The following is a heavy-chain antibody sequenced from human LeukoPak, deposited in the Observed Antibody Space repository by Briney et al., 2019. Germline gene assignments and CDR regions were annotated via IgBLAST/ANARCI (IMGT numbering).Heavy chain of an antibody. Sequence: PGGSLRPSCAVSGFTFSSYAMTWVRQAPRKGLEWVSGISGSDDSTSYADSVKGRFTISRDNSKNTLYLQMNSLRADDTAVYYCAKGYSSGWFFFDYWGQGTLVTVSS. V-gene: IGHV3-23*01. CDR2: ISGSDDST. CDR1: GFTFSSYA. CDR3: AKGYSSGWFFFDY. D-gene: IGHD6-19*01. J-gene: IGHJ4*02.